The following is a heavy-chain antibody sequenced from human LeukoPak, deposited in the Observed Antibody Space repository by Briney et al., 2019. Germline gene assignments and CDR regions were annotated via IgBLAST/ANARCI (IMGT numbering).Heavy chain of an antibody. D-gene: IGHD6-19*01. CDR1: GFTFSSYS. V-gene: IGHV3-48*01. Sequence: PGGSLRLSCAASGFTFSSYSMNWVRQAPGKGLEWVSYISSSSSTIYYTDSVKGRFTISRDNAKNSLYLQMNSLRAEDTAVYYCARGLGIAVAGTRDYWGQGTLVTVSS. CDR3: ARGLGIAVAGTRDY. CDR2: ISSSSSTI. J-gene: IGHJ4*02.